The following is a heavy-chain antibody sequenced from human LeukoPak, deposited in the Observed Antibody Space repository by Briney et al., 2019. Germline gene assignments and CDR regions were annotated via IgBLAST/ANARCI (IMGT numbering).Heavy chain of an antibody. CDR1: GFTFSSYA. J-gene: IGHJ6*03. CDR2: ISYDGSNK. Sequence: PGGSLRLSCAASGFTFSSYAMHWVRQAPGKGLEWVAVISYDGSNKYYADSVKGRFTISRDNSKNTLYLQMNSLRAEDTAVYYCARLYYYYYMDVWGKGTTVTVSS. V-gene: IGHV3-30*04. CDR3: ARLYYYYYMDV.